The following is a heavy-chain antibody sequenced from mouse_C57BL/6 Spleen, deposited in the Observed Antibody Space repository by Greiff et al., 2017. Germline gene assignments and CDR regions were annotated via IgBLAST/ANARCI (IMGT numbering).Heavy chain of an antibody. CDR2: ISSGGSYT. V-gene: IGHV5-6*01. Sequence: EVQLQESGGDLVKPGGSLKLSCAASGFTFSSYGMSWVRQTPDKRLEWVATISSGGSYTYYPDSVKGRFTISRDNAKNTLYLQMSSLKSEDTAMYYCARKGAYYSNLYAMDYWGQGTSVTVSS. D-gene: IGHD2-5*01. CDR3: ARKGAYYSNLYAMDY. CDR1: GFTFSSYG. J-gene: IGHJ4*01.